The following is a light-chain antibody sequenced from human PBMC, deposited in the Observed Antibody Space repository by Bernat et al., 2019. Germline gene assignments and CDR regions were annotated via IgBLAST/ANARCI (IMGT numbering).Light chain of an antibody. J-gene: IGKJ4*01. CDR2: DAS. V-gene: IGKV3-15*01. CDR1: QSVSST. CDR3: QQYNNWPQT. Sequence: EIVMTQCPATLSVSPGERATLSCRASQSVSSTLAWYQQKPGQAPRLLMYDASTRATGIPARFSGSGSGTEFTLTISSLQSEDFAIYYCQQYNNWPQTFGGGTKVEIK.